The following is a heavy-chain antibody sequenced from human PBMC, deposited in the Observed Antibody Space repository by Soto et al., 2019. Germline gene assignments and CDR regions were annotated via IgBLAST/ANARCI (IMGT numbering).Heavy chain of an antibody. Sequence: SETLSLTCTVSGGSVSSGSYYWSWIRQPPGKGLEWIGYIYYSGSTNYNPSLKSRVTISVDTSENQFSLKLSSVTAADTAVYYCARRTIAVAGTDWFDPWGQGTLVTVSS. CDR3: ARRTIAVAGTDWFDP. J-gene: IGHJ5*02. V-gene: IGHV4-61*01. CDR2: IYYSGST. D-gene: IGHD6-19*01. CDR1: GGSVSSGSYY.